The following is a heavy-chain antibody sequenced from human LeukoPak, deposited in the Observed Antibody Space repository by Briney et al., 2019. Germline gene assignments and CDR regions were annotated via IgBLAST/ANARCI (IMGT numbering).Heavy chain of an antibody. Sequence: GGSLRLSCAASGFTFNTYSMNWVRQAPGKGLEWVSSISSSSSYIYYTDSMKGRFTISRDNSKNTLYLQMNSLRPEDTAVYYCARGDKQLLFNRNKGGFDPWGQGALVTVSS. CDR1: GFTFNTYS. J-gene: IGHJ5*02. V-gene: IGHV3-21*01. CDR3: ARGDKQLLFNRNKGGFDP. D-gene: IGHD1-14*01. CDR2: ISSSSSYI.